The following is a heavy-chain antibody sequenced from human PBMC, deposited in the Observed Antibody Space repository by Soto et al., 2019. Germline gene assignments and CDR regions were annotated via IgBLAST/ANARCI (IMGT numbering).Heavy chain of an antibody. J-gene: IGHJ6*02. D-gene: IGHD3-3*01. CDR2: VIPIFGTA. CDR3: ARDGRAGGVVTRQYLGMDV. V-gene: IGHV1-69*14. Sequence: QVQLVQSGAEVKKPGSSVKVSCKASGGTFSSYAISWVRQPPRQGLEWMGGVIPIFGTANYAQKFRGRVTITADKDTSTAYMELSSLRSEATAVNYCARDGRAGGVVTRQYLGMDVWGQGTTVTVSS. CDR1: GGTFSSYA.